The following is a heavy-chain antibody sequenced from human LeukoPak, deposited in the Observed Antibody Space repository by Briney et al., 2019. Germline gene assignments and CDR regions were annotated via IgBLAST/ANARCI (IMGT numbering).Heavy chain of an antibody. CDR1: GFXFSNYN. D-gene: IGHD7-27*01. V-gene: IGHV3-23*01. CDR2: IGSGDGGT. J-gene: IGHJ4*02. Sequence: GGSLRLSCAASGFXFSNYNMTWVCHAPGQGLGWVSAIGSGDGGTYYADSVRGRFTISRDNSKNTRYMQMNSLRAGDTAVYYCVKDSPWGGGYFDYWGQGTLVTVSS. CDR3: VKDSPWGGGYFDY.